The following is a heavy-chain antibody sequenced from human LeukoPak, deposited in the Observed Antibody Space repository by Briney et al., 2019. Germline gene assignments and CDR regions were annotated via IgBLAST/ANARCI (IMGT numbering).Heavy chain of an antibody. CDR1: GGSISSGGYY. V-gene: IGHV4-61*08. J-gene: IGHJ6*03. CDR2: ISYSGST. D-gene: IGHD2/OR15-2a*01. CDR3: ARSHYGNTDTNYYMDV. Sequence: SETLSLTCAVSGGSISSGGYYWSWIRQHPGKGLEWIGYISYSGSTNCNPSLKSRVTISEDTSKNQFSLKLSSVTAADTAVYYCARSHYGNTDTNYYMDVWGKGTSATVSS.